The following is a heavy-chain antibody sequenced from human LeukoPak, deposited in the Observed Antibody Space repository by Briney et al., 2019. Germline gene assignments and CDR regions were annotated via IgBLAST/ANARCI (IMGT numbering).Heavy chain of an antibody. CDR1: GGSISSGTYY. V-gene: IGHV4-39*07. CDR2: IYYSGST. CDR3: ARRSSYQDY. D-gene: IGHD3-22*01. J-gene: IGHJ4*02. Sequence: PSETLSLTCTVSGGSISSGTYYWGWIRQPPGKGLEWIGSIYYSGSTYYNPSLKSRVTISVDTSKNQFSLKLSSVTAADTAVYYCARRSSYQDYWGQGTLVTVSS.